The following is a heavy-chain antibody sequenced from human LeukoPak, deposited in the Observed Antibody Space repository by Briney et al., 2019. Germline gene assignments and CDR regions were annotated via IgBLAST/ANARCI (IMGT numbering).Heavy chain of an antibody. Sequence: SETLSLTCAVYGGSFSGYYWSWIRQLPGKGLEWIGEINHSGSTNYNPSLKSRVTISVDTSKNQFSLKLSSVTAADTAVYYCARGYTYASLVRHPPDYWGQGTLVTVSS. V-gene: IGHV4-34*01. J-gene: IGHJ4*02. D-gene: IGHD6-6*01. CDR2: INHSGST. CDR1: GGSFSGYY. CDR3: ARGYTYASLVRHPPDY.